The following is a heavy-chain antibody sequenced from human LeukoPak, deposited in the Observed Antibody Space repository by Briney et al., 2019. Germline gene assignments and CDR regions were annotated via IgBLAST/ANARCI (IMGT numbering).Heavy chain of an antibody. V-gene: IGHV4-61*10. Sequence: PSETLSLTCTVSGGSISSGSYYWSWIRQPAGKGLEWIGYIYYSGSTYYNPSLKSRVTISVDTSKNQFSLKLSSVTAADTAVYYCARHVQAMNTLWDNDDAFDIWGQGTMVTVSS. CDR3: ARHVQAMNTLWDNDDAFDI. J-gene: IGHJ3*02. CDR1: GGSISSGSYY. CDR2: IYYSGST. D-gene: IGHD5-12*01.